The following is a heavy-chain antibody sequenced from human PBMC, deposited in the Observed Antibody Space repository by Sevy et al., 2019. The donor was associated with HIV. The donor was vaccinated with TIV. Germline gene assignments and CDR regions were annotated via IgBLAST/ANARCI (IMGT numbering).Heavy chain of an antibody. Sequence: GGSLRLSCAASGFTFSSYAMSWVRQAPGKGLEWVSAISGSGGSTYYADSVKGRFTISRDNSKNTLYLQMNSLRAEDTAVYYCAKLQYYYDSSGYWQVVYFDYWGQGTLVIVSS. V-gene: IGHV3-23*01. D-gene: IGHD3-22*01. J-gene: IGHJ4*02. CDR1: GFTFSSYA. CDR2: ISGSGGST. CDR3: AKLQYYYDSSGYWQVVYFDY.